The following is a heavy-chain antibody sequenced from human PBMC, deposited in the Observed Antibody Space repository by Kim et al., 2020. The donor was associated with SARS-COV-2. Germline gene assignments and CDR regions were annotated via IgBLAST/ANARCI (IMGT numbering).Heavy chain of an antibody. CDR1: GGSFSGYY. J-gene: IGHJ4*02. CDR2: INHSGST. CDR3: AGAAYSYGSACC. D-gene: IGHD3-10*01. Sequence: SETLSLTCAVYGGSFSGYYWSWIRQPPGKGLEWIGEINHSGSTNYNPSLKSRVTISVDTSKNQFSLKLSSVTAADTAVYYCAGAAYSYGSACCWGQGTL. V-gene: IGHV4-34*01.